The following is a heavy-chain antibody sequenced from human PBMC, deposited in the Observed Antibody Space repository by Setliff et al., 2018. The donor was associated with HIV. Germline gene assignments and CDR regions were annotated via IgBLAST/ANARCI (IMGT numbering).Heavy chain of an antibody. J-gene: IGHJ1*01. CDR2: IYTSGTT. V-gene: IGHV4-4*09. CDR1: SASISNYH. D-gene: IGHD6-19*01. CDR3: ANFLNSGGWNPGYFEH. Sequence: SETLSLTCAVSSASISNYHWSWIRQTPGKGLEWIGSIYTSGTTNYNPSLKSRVTIAVDTSKNQFSLKLSSVTAADTAVYYCANFLNSGGWNPGYFEHWGQGTLVTVSS.